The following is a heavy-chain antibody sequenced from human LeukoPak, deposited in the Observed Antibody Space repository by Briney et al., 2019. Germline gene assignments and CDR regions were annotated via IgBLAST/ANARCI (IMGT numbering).Heavy chain of an antibody. CDR1: GYNFNDFG. D-gene: IGHD1-14*01. Sequence: ASVKVSCKAYGYNFNDFGVTWVRQARGKGLEWMGWISALTGDTNYAQKFQGRLTMTTDTSTDTAYMEMRSLRSDDTAVYYCAREATGRAFDPWGQGTLVVVSS. V-gene: IGHV1-18*01. J-gene: IGHJ5*02. CDR2: ISALTGDT. CDR3: AREATGRAFDP.